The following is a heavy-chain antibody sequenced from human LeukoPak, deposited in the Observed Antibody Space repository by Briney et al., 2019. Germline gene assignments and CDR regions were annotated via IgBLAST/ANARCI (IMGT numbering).Heavy chain of an antibody. CDR2: INPSGGST. CDR3: ARDNSVEDTAWWFDP. D-gene: IGHD4-23*01. Sequence: GASVKVSCKASGYTFTSYYMHWVRQPPGQGPEWMGIINPSGGSTSYAQKFQGRVTMTRDMSTSTDYMELSSLRSEDTAVYYSARDNSVEDTAWWFDPWGQGTLVTVSS. J-gene: IGHJ5*02. V-gene: IGHV1-46*01. CDR1: GYTFTSYY.